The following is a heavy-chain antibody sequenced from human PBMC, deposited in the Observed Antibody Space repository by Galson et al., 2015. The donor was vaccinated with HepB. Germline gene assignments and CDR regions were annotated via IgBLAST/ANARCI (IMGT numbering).Heavy chain of an antibody. J-gene: IGHJ3*02. CDR2: IKQDRSEK. CDR1: GFTFSSYW. D-gene: IGHD3-9*01. CDR3: ARDISLGAFDI. Sequence: SLRLSCAASGFTFSSYWMSWVRQAPGKGLEWVANIKQDRSEKYCVDSVKGRFTISRDNSKNTLYLQMNSLRAEDTAVYYCARDISLGAFDIWGQGTMVTVSS. V-gene: IGHV3-7*01.